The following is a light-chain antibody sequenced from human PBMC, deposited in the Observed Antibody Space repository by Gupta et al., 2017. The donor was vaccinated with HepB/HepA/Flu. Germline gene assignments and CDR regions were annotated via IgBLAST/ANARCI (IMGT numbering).Light chain of an antibody. J-gene: IGKJ1*01. V-gene: IGKV4-1*01. CDR3: QHEYSRPDT. Sequence: DIVMTQSPDSLAVSLGERATFNCKSSQSVLYNSTNKNYLAWYQQKPGQPPNLLIYWASTRASGVPERFSGSGSGTDFTLTISSLQAEDVAVYYCQHEYSRPDTFGQGTKVEIK. CDR1: QSVLYNSTNKNY. CDR2: WAS.